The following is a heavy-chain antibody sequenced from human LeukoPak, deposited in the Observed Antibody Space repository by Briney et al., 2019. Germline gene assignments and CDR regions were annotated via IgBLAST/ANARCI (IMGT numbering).Heavy chain of an antibody. V-gene: IGHV3-74*01. CDR2: LNPDGTDR. Sequence: PGGSLRLSCAASGXTFTNYWMHWVRQVPGKGLVWVSHLNPDGTDRYYADSVKGRFTVSRDNARSTLYLQMNSLRAEDTAVYYCVGSHVAAYWGQGTLVTVSS. CDR1: GXTFTNYW. J-gene: IGHJ4*02. CDR3: VGSHVAAY. D-gene: IGHD3-10*01.